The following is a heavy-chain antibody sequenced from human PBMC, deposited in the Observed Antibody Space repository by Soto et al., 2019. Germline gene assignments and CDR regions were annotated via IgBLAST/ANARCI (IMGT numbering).Heavy chain of an antibody. CDR3: ARQRTSVVTQAYFDV. Sequence: SETLSLTCTVTGDSISSRSYYWGWIRQPPGKGLEWIGSIYYSGSTYNNPSLRSRVSMSIDTSKDQFSLKLKSVTAADTALYFCARQRTSVVTQAYFDVWGPGPLVTVSS. CDR2: IYYSGST. CDR1: GDSISSRSYY. D-gene: IGHD2-21*02. V-gene: IGHV4-39*01. J-gene: IGHJ4*02.